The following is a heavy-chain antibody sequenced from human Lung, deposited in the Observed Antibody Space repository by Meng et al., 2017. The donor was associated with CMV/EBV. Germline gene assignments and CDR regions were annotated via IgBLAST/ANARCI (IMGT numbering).Heavy chain of an antibody. Sequence: SCTASGFTFSSYEMNWVRQAPGKGLEWVSYISSSGSTIYYADSVKGRFTISRDNAKNSLYLQMNSLRAEDTAVYYCARYCSSTSFPLGYDAFDIXGKGXWSPSPQ. CDR1: GFTFSSYE. V-gene: IGHV3-48*03. J-gene: IGHJ3*02. CDR2: ISSSGSTI. CDR3: ARYCSSTSFPLGYDAFDI. D-gene: IGHD2-2*01.